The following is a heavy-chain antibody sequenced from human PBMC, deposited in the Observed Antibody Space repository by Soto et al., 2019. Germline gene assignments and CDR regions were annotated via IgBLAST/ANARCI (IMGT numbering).Heavy chain of an antibody. Sequence: GASVQVSCKASGYTFTNYGIAWVRQAPGQGLEWMGWISVYNGNTSYAQNLQGRVTMTTDTSTTTAYMELRSLRSDDTAIYYCARNQGIAAAGNADYWGQGTLVTVSS. CDR1: GYTFTNYG. CDR3: ARNQGIAAAGNADY. V-gene: IGHV1-18*01. J-gene: IGHJ4*02. CDR2: ISVYNGNT. D-gene: IGHD6-13*01.